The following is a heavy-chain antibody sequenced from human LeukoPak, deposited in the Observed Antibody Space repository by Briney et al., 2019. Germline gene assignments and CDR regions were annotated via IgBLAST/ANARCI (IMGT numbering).Heavy chain of an antibody. D-gene: IGHD2-2*01. CDR3: ARLRYAGYCSSTSCRDPNWFDP. V-gene: IGHV5-51*01. J-gene: IGHJ5*02. Sequence: GESLKISCKGSGYSFTSYWIGWVRQMPGKGLEWMGIIYPGDSDTRYSPSFQGQVTISADKSISTAYLQWSSLKASDTAVYYCARLRYAGYCSSTSCRDPNWFDPWGQGTLVTVSS. CDR1: GYSFTSYW. CDR2: IYPGDSDT.